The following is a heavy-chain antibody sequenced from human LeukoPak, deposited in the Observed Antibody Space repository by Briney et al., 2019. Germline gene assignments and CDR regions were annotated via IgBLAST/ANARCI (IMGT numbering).Heavy chain of an antibody. D-gene: IGHD6-6*01. V-gene: IGHV3-21*06. Sequence: GGSLRLSCAASGFTFSSYSMNWVRQAPGKGLEWVSSISSSSSYIYYADSVKGRFTISRDNAENSLHLQMNSLRAEDTAVYYCARDSVRGRPLVAFDIWGQGTMVTVSS. CDR1: GFTFSSYS. CDR2: ISSSSSYI. J-gene: IGHJ3*02. CDR3: ARDSVRGRPLVAFDI.